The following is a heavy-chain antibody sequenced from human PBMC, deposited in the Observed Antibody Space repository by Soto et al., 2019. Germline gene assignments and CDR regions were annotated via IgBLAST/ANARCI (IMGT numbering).Heavy chain of an antibody. Sequence: QVPLVQSGAEVKKPGASVKVSCKASGYTFTGYYMHWVRQAPGQGLEWMGWINPNSGGTNYAQKFQGWVTMTRDTSISTAYMELSRLRSDDTAVYYCARGGRMKQQLAQTGNWFDPWGQGTLVTVSS. V-gene: IGHV1-2*04. CDR3: ARGGRMKQQLAQTGNWFDP. J-gene: IGHJ5*02. CDR1: GYTFTGYY. D-gene: IGHD6-13*01. CDR2: INPNSGGT.